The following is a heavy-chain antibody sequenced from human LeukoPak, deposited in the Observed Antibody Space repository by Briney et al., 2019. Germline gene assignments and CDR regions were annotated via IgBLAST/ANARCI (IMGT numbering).Heavy chain of an antibody. D-gene: IGHD3-22*01. CDR1: GESSFSSYY. CDR3: ARQVVGNDC. V-gene: IGHV4-34*01. Sequence: SETLSLTCAVYGESSFSSYYWSWSRQTPGGALEWIGEINHSGYTNYNPSLKSRVTLSIDTSKNQFSLRLNSVTAADTAVYYCARQVVGNDCWGQGTLVTVSS. J-gene: IGHJ4*02. CDR2: INHSGYT.